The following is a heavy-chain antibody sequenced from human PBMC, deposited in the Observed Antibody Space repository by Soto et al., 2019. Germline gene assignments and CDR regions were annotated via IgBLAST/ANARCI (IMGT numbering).Heavy chain of an antibody. CDR3: ARFLSSGYDFSDDAFDI. CDR1: GGTFSSYT. V-gene: IGHV1-69*02. CDR2: IIPILGIA. J-gene: IGHJ3*02. D-gene: IGHD5-12*01. Sequence: SVKVSCKASGGTFSSYTTSWVRQAPGQGLEWMGRIIPILGIANYAQKFQGRVTITANKSTSTAYMELSSLRSEDTAVYYCARFLSSGYDFSDDAFDIWGQGTMVTVSS.